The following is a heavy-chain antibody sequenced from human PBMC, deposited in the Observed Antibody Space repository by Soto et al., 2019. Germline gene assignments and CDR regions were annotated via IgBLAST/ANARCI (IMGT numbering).Heavy chain of an antibody. V-gene: IGHV1-2*04. CDR1: GYTFTGYC. J-gene: IGHJ3*02. Sequence: ASVKVSCKASGYTFTGYCMHWVRQAPGQGLEWMGWINPNSGGTNYVQKFQGWVTMTRDTSVSTAYVELSRLKSDDTAVYYCAREGALRGSGAFDIWGLGTMVTVSS. CDR2: INPNSGGT. CDR3: AREGALRGSGAFDI. D-gene: IGHD6-25*01.